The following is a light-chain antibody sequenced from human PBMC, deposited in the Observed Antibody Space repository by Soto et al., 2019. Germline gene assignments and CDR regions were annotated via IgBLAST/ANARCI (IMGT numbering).Light chain of an antibody. CDR1: QSISSW. J-gene: IGKJ4*01. CDR2: DAS. Sequence: DIQVTQSPSTLSASVGDRVTITCRASQSISSWLAWYQQKPGKAPKLLIYDASSLESGVPSRFSGSGSGTEFTLTISSLQPDDFATYYCHQYNSYSPLTFGGGTKVDI. V-gene: IGKV1-5*01. CDR3: HQYNSYSPLT.